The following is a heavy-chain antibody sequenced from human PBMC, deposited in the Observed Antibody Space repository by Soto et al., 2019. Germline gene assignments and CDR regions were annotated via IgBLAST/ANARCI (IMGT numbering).Heavy chain of an antibody. J-gene: IGHJ4*02. Sequence: TSETLSLTCTVSGGSVTSYYWSWIRQPPGRGLEWIGYIYYRGTTNYNPSLKSRVTIPLDTSKNQFSLNLSSVTAADTAVYYCARDDPVAGFFDYWGQGIMVTVSS. D-gene: IGHD6-19*01. CDR1: GGSVTSYY. CDR3: ARDDPVAGFFDY. CDR2: IYYRGTT. V-gene: IGHV4-59*02.